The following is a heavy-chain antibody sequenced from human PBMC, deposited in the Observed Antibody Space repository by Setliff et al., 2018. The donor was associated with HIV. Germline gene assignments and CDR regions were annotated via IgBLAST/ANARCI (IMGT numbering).Heavy chain of an antibody. J-gene: IGHJ4*02. CDR3: ARVPRTGPLDY. V-gene: IGHV1-18*01. Sequence: GASVKVSCKTSGYTFINYGIHWVRQAPGQGLEWMGWISVYNGNTNYAENFQGRVTMTTDTSTSTAYMDLRSLRADDTALYYCARVPRTGPLDYWGQGTLVTVSS. CDR2: ISVYNGNT. CDR1: GYTFINYG.